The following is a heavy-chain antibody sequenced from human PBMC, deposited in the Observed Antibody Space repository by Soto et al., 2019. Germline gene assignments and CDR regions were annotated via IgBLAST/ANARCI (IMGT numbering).Heavy chain of an antibody. Sequence: PGGSLRLSCAASGFTFSSYGMHWVRQAPGKGLEWVAVISYDGSNKYYADSVKGRFTISRDNSKNSLYLQMNSLRDEDTAVYYCARDITVVVVAAYYGMDVWGQGTTVTVSS. J-gene: IGHJ6*02. CDR1: GFTFSSYG. D-gene: IGHD2-15*01. V-gene: IGHV3-30*03. CDR2: ISYDGSNK. CDR3: ARDITVVVVAAYYGMDV.